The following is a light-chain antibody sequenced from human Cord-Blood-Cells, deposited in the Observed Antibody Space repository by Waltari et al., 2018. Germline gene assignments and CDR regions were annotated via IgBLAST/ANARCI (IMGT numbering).Light chain of an antibody. Sequence: QTVVTQEPSFSVSPGGTVTLTCGLSSGSVSTSYYPSWYQQTPGQAPRTLLYSTNTRASGVPGRFSGSILGNKAALTIAGAQADDESDYCCVLYMGSGISVFGGGTKLTVL. CDR2: STN. CDR3: VLYMGSGISV. CDR1: SGSVSTSYY. J-gene: IGLJ3*02. V-gene: IGLV8-61*01.